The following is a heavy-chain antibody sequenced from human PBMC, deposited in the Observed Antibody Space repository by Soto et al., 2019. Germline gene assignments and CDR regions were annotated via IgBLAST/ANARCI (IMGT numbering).Heavy chain of an antibody. V-gene: IGHV4-34*01. Sequence: SETLSLTCAVYGGFLSESYWTWIRQPPGKGLEWIGEINHVGGTNYNPSLKSRVTMSVDTSQNQFSLRLISVTAADTAVYYCARERYSYGFALDYWGQGTLVTVSS. J-gene: IGHJ4*02. D-gene: IGHD5-18*01. CDR3: ARERYSYGFALDY. CDR1: GGFLSESY. CDR2: INHVGGT.